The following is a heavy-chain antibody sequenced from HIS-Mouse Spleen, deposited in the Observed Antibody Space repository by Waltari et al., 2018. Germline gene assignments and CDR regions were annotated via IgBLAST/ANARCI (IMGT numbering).Heavy chain of an antibody. V-gene: IGHV4-39*07. J-gene: IGHJ2*01. Sequence: QLQLQESGPGLVKPSETLSLTCTVSCGPISSSSYSWGWIRQPPGKGLEWIGGIYYSGRTYYNPSLKSRVTISVDTSKNQFSLKLSSVTAADTAVYYCAREIPYSSSWYDWYFDLWGRGTLVTVSS. CDR2: IYYSGRT. D-gene: IGHD6-13*01. CDR3: AREIPYSSSWYDWYFDL. CDR1: CGPISSSSYS.